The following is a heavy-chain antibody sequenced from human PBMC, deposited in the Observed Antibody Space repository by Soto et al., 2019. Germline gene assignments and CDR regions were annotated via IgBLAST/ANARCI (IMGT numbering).Heavy chain of an antibody. Sequence: GGSLRLSCAASGFTFRSYAMHWVRQAPGKGLEWVALILYDGTNKYYADSVKGRFTISRDNSKNTLYLQMNSLRAEDTSVYYCAKEGGLSGSYYISSSYYFDYWGQGTLVTVSS. V-gene: IGHV3-30-3*01. D-gene: IGHD1-26*01. J-gene: IGHJ4*02. CDR2: ILYDGTNK. CDR3: AKEGGLSGSYYISSSYYFDY. CDR1: GFTFRSYA.